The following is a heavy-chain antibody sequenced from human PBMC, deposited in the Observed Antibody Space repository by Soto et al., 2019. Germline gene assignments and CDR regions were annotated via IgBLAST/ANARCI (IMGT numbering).Heavy chain of an antibody. CDR3: ARAGGLGAVAADY. CDR1: GGSISSSNW. D-gene: IGHD6-19*01. CDR2: IYHSGST. J-gene: IGHJ4*02. Sequence: SETLSLTCAVSGGSISSSNWWSWVRQPPGKGLEWIGEIYHSGSTYYNPSLKSRVTISVDRSKNQFSLKLSSVTAADTAVYYCARAGGLGAVAADYWGQGTLVTVSS. V-gene: IGHV4-4*02.